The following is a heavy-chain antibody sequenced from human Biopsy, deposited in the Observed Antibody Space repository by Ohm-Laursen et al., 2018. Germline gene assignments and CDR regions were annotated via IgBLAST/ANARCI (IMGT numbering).Heavy chain of an antibody. CDR1: NSSISRGYH. J-gene: IGHJ4*02. Sequence: SETLSLTCAVSNSSISRGYHWGWIRQSPGKGLEWIGNIYYSGNTDYSPSLKSRVTISVDTSNNQFSLKLRSVTAADTAVYYCARQVDFWSGYVDYWGQGTLVAVSS. CDR3: ARQVDFWSGYVDY. D-gene: IGHD3-3*01. CDR2: IYYSGNT. V-gene: IGHV4-38-2*01.